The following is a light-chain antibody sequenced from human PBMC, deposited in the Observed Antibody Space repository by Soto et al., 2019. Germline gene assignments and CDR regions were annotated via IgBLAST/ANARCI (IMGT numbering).Light chain of an antibody. CDR3: AAWDDSLSGVV. J-gene: IGLJ2*01. V-gene: IGLV1-47*01. CDR2: RHN. Sequence: QSVLTQPPSASVTPGQRVTISCSGTSSNIGSNYVSWYQQLPGTAPKLLIYRHNQRPSGVPDRFSGPKSGTSASLAISGLRSEDEADYYCAAWDDSLSGVVFGGGTKLTVL. CDR1: SSNIGSNY.